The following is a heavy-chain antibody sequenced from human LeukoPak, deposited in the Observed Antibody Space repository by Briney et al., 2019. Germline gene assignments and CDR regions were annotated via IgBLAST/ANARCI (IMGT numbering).Heavy chain of an antibody. CDR2: IYYSGRT. Sequence: SETLSLTCTVSGDSISKSNYYWGWIRQPPGKDLECIGTIYYSGRTYYNPSLTSRVTLSVDTSKNQFSLKLSSVTAADTAVYYCARARRVVVITDYFDYWGQGTLVTVSS. D-gene: IGHD3-22*01. V-gene: IGHV4-39*07. CDR1: GDSISKSNYY. J-gene: IGHJ4*02. CDR3: ARARRVVVITDYFDY.